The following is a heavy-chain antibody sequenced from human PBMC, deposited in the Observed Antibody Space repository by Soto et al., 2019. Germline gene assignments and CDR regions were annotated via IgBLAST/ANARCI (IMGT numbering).Heavy chain of an antibody. J-gene: IGHJ4*02. CDR3: ALHSPDFEWLSQFYY. Sequence: SETLSLTCTVSGGSISSYYWSWIRQTPGKGLEWIGYIFYFGSTNYNPSLKSRVTLSIDTSKNQLSLKLSSVTAADTAVYYCALHSPDFEWLSQFYYWGQGSLVTVSS. CDR2: IFYFGST. CDR1: GGSISSYY. V-gene: IGHV4-59*08. D-gene: IGHD3-9*01.